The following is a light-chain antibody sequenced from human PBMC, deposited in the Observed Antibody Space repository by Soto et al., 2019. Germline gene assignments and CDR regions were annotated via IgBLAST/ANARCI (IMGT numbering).Light chain of an antibody. J-gene: IGKJ4*01. Sequence: DIQMTQSPSSLSASVGDRVTITCQASQDITKYVNWYLQKPGKAPKLLISAASNPETGVPSRFSGSGSGTHFTFTINSLQPEDIATYYCQQYHNLPLTFGGGTKVEIK. CDR2: AAS. CDR1: QDITKY. V-gene: IGKV1-33*01. CDR3: QQYHNLPLT.